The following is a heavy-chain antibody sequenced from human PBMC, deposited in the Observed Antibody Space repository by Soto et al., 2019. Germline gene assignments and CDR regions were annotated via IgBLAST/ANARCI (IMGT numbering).Heavy chain of an antibody. D-gene: IGHD3-3*01. CDR3: ARLEYDFWSGRRDYYYYYGMDV. Sequence: LKISGKGSGRIYTSYWISWVRQMPGKGLEWMGRIDPSDSYTNYSPSFQGHVTISADKSISTAYLQWSSLKASDTAMYYCARLEYDFWSGRRDYYYYYGMDVWGQGTTVTVSS. CDR2: IDPSDSYT. V-gene: IGHV5-10-1*01. CDR1: GRIYTSYW. J-gene: IGHJ6*02.